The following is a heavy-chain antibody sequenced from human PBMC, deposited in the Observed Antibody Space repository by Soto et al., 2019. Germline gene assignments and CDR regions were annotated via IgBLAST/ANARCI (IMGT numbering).Heavy chain of an antibody. Sequence: QVQLVQSGAEVKKPGASVKVSCKASGDTFTDYYIHWVRQAPGQGLEWMGTVNPSGGHTTYAQHFLGRMNMTRDTSTCTIYVELTSLTSEDTAVYYCARGGHVVVVTAALDYWCQGTLVTVSS. V-gene: IGHV1-46*01. CDR3: ARGGHVVVVTAALDY. CDR2: VNPSGGHT. D-gene: IGHD2-21*02. CDR1: GDTFTDYY. J-gene: IGHJ4*02.